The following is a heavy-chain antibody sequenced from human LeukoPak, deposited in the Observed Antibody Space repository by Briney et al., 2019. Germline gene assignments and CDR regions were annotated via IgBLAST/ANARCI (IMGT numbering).Heavy chain of an antibody. CDR1: GYSFTGSY. Sequence: ASVKVSCKVSGYSFTGSYMHWVRQAPGQGLEWMGRINPNTGGTLYAQSFQGRVTMTRDTSIMTVYMELTRLTSDDTAVYYCTREEDTALVTDWFDPWGQGTLVTVSS. D-gene: IGHD5-18*01. CDR3: TREEDTALVTDWFDP. V-gene: IGHV1-2*06. CDR2: INPNTGGT. J-gene: IGHJ5*02.